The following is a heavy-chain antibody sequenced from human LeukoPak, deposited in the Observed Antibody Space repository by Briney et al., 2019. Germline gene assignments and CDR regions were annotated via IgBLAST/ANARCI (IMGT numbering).Heavy chain of an antibody. D-gene: IGHD6-19*01. V-gene: IGHV1-8*01. J-gene: IGHJ6*02. CDR3: ARDLIVMAGIAMDV. Sequence: ASVKVSCKASGYTFTSYDINWVRQATGQGLEWMGWMNPNSGNTGYAQKFQGRVTMTRDTSISTAYMELSRLRSDDTAVYYCARDLIVMAGIAMDVWGQGTTVTVSS. CDR2: MNPNSGNT. CDR1: GYTFTSYD.